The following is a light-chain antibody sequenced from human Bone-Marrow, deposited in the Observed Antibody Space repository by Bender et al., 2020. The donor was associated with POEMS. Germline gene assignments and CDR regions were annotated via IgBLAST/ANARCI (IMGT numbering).Light chain of an antibody. CDR1: KLGDKH. J-gene: IGLJ3*02. Sequence: SYKLTQPPSVSVSPGQTASITCSGDKLGDKHACWYQQKPGQSPVLVIYQDTKRPSGIPERFSGSISGNTATLTISGTQAMDEADYYCQAWDSSPNWVFGGGTKLTVL. CDR2: QDT. CDR3: QAWDSSPNWV. V-gene: IGLV3-1*01.